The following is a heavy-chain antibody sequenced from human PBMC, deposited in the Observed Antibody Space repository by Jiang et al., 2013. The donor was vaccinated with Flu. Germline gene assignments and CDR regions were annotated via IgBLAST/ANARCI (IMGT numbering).Heavy chain of an antibody. CDR3: AKKLLTIFGVVIKPYFDY. J-gene: IGHJ4*02. V-gene: IGHV3-23*01. D-gene: IGHD3-3*01. Sequence: SWVRQAPGKGLEWVSAISGSGGSTYYADSVKGRFTISRDNSKNTLYLQMNSLRAEDTAVYYCAKKLLTIFGVVIKPYFDYWGQGTLVTVSS. CDR2: ISGSGGST.